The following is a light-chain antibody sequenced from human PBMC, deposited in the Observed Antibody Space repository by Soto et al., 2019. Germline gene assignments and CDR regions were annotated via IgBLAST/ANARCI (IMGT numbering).Light chain of an antibody. CDR2: DVT. V-gene: IGLV2-11*01. CDR3: CSYAGRYTFYV. Sequence: QSVLTQPRSVSGSPGQSVTISCTGTSSDVGGYNYVSWYQQHPGKAPKLMIYDVTKRPSGVPDRFSGSKSGNTASLTISGLQAEDDADYYCCSYAGRYTFYVFGTGTKLTVL. J-gene: IGLJ1*01. CDR1: SSDVGGYNY.